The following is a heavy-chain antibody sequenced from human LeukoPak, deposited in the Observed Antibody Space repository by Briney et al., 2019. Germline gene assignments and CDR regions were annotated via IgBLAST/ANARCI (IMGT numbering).Heavy chain of an antibody. D-gene: IGHD1-26*01. CDR1: GGSISSYH. J-gene: IGHJ3*02. CDR2: IYTSGST. V-gene: IGHV4-4*07. CDR3: ARGASGSSLSGFDI. Sequence: SETLSLTCTVSGGSISSYHWSWIRQPAGKGLEWIGRIYTSGSTNYNPSLKSRVTMSVDTSKNQFSLKLSSVTAADTAVYYCARGASGSSLSGFDIWGQGTMVTVSS.